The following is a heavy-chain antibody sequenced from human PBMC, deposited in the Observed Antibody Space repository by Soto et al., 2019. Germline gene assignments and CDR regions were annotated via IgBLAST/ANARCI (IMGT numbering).Heavy chain of an antibody. Sequence: EVQLVESGGGLVQPGGSLRLSCAASGFTFSSYWIHWVRQAPGKGLVWVSRINRDGSSTNYADFVKGRFTISRDNAKNTLYLQMNSLSAEDTAVYYCSRGMYGGGAAALDYWGQGTLVTVSS. CDR3: SRGMYGGGAAALDY. J-gene: IGHJ4*02. V-gene: IGHV3-74*01. CDR1: GFTFSSYW. D-gene: IGHD3-16*01. CDR2: INRDGSST.